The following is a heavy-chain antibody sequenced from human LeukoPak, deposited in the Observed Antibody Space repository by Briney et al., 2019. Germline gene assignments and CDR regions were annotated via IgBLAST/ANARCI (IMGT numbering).Heavy chain of an antibody. CDR1: GFTFSSYG. V-gene: IGHV3-30*19. CDR3: ARGDKQLVFNRNKGGFDP. J-gene: IGHJ5*02. D-gene: IGHD6-13*01. CDR2: ISYDGSNK. Sequence: GGSLRLSCAASGFTFSSYGMHWVRQAPGKGLEWVAVISYDGSNKYYADSVKGRFTISRDNSKNTLFLQMNTLRAEDTAVFYCARGDKQLVFNRNKGGFDPWGQGTLVTVSS.